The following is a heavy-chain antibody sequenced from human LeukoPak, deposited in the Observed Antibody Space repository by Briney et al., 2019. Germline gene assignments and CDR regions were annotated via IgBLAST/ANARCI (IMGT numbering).Heavy chain of an antibody. CDR2: IYDSGST. D-gene: IGHD5-12*01. CDR1: GVSISSFY. J-gene: IGHJ4*02. V-gene: IGHV4-59*08. Sequence: SETLSLTCTVSGVSISSFYWSWIRQPPGRGLEWIGYIYDSGSTNYNPSLKSRVTISVDTSKNQFSLKLTSVTAADTAVYYCARHTTGYGTFHYWGQGTLVTVSS. CDR3: ARHTTGYGTFHY.